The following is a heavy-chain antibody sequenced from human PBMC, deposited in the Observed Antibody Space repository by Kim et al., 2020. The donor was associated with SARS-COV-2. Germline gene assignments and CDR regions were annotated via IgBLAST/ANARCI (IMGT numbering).Heavy chain of an antibody. D-gene: IGHD3-22*01. J-gene: IGHJ3*02. CDR2: IYSSGST. Sequence: SETLSLTCSVSGGPISSGSYYWSWIRQPAGKGLEWIGHIYSSGSTNYNPSLKSRVTISLDTSRNQFSLKLSSVTAADTAVYYCARGTTYQYVYGAYYLEAFDIWRQATMVTVSS. CDR1: GGPISSGSYY. V-gene: IGHV4-61*09. CDR3: ARGTTYQYVYGAYYLEAFDI.